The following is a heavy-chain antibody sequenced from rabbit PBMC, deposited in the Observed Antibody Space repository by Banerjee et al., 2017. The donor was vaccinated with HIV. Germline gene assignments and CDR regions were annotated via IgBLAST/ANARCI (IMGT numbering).Heavy chain of an antibody. Sequence: QSLQESGGGLFQPGGSLALTCTASGFSFSNSYYMCWVRQAPGKGPEWIACIYTGSSGSTYYASWAKGRFTISKTSSTTVTLQMTSLTAADTATYFCARAIYVSSSGYPYYFNLWGQGTLVTVS. CDR3: ARAIYVSSSGYPYYFNL. J-gene: IGHJ4*01. V-gene: IGHV1S40*01. D-gene: IGHD1-1*01. CDR2: IYTGSSGST. CDR1: GFSFSNSYY.